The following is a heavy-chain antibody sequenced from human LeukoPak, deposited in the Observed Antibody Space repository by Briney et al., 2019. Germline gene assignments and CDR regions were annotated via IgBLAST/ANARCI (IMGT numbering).Heavy chain of an antibody. V-gene: IGHV5-51*01. D-gene: IGHD3-10*01. CDR2: IYPGDSDT. Sequence: GASVKVSCNASGYTFTSYWIGWVRQMPGKGLEWMGIIYPGDSDTRYSPSFQGQVTISADKSISTAYLQWSSLKASDTAMYYCARHLYYGSGSYFGYWGQGTLVTVSS. CDR3: ARHLYYGSGSYFGY. CDR1: GYTFTSYW. J-gene: IGHJ4*02.